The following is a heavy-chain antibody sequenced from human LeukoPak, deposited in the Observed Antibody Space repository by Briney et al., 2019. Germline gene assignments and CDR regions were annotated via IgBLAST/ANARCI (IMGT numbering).Heavy chain of an antibody. Sequence: PSETLSLTCTVSGGSISSYYWSWIRQPPGKGLEWIGYIYYSGSTNYNPSLKSRVTISVDTSKNHFSLKLSSVTAADTAVYYCARHPSYGSGSYFQTPLYYFDYWGQGTLVTVSS. CDR2: IYYSGST. CDR1: GGSISSYY. D-gene: IGHD3-10*01. CDR3: ARHPSYGSGSYFQTPLYYFDY. V-gene: IGHV4-59*08. J-gene: IGHJ4*02.